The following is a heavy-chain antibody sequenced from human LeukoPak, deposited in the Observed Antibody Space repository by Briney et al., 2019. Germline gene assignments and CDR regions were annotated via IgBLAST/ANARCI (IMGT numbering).Heavy chain of an antibody. CDR2: ISSSGGST. J-gene: IGHJ4*02. V-gene: IGHV3-23*01. CDR3: AKATFASSWNLYFDY. CDR1: GFSFSSYA. Sequence: PGGSLRLSCAASGFSFSSYAMSSVRQAPGKGLEWVSTISSSGGSTYYADSVKGRFTISRDNSKRTLYLQMNSLRAEDTAVYYCAKATFASSWNLYFDYWGQGTLVTVSS. D-gene: IGHD6-13*01.